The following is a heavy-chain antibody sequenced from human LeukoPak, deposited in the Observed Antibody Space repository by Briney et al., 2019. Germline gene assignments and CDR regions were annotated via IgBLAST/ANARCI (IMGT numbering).Heavy chain of an antibody. CDR3: TKDRQGPNQYHMDV. CDR2: INQDGGTT. Sequence: GGSLRLSCAASGFTFSSLWMSWVRQAPGRGPEWVANINQDGGTTYYVASVKGRFTIPRDNAKNSLSLQMSSLRAEDTAVYYCTKDRQGPNQYHMDVWGKGTTVTVSS. CDR1: GFTFSSLW. J-gene: IGHJ6*03. V-gene: IGHV3-7*01.